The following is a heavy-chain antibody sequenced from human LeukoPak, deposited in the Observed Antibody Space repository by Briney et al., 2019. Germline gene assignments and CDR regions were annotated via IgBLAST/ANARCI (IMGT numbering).Heavy chain of an antibody. J-gene: IGHJ4*02. V-gene: IGHV4-39*01. CDR1: GASISSSSFY. D-gene: IGHD3-3*01. Sequence: SETLSLTCTVSGASISSSSFYWGWIRQPPGKGLEWLGSIYYSGNNYYNPSLKSRVTISVDTSKNQCYLRLSSVTAADTAVYYCARLDFWSGYYFDYWGQGTLVTVSS. CDR3: ARLDFWSGYYFDY. CDR2: IYYSGNN.